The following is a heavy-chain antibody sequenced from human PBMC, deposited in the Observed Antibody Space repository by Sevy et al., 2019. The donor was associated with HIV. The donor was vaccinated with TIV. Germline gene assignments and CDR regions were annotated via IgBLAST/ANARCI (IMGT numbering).Heavy chain of an antibody. D-gene: IGHD2-2*01. J-gene: IGHJ4*02. CDR1: GYTFTSYG. CDR3: ARGSRDGYPPRWDFDY. V-gene: IGHV1-18*04. Sequence: GSVKVSCKASGYTFTSYGISWVRQAPGQGLEWMGWISAYNGNTNYAQKLQGRVTMTTDSSTSTAYMELRSLRSDDTAVYYCARGSRDGYPPRWDFDYWGQGTLVTVSS. CDR2: ISAYNGNT.